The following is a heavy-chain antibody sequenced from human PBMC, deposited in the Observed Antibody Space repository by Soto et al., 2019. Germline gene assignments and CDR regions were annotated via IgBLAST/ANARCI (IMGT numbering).Heavy chain of an antibody. Sequence: SETLSLTCAVYGGSFSGYYWSWIRQPPGKGLEWIGEINHSGSTNYDPSLKSRVTISVDTSKNQFSLKLSSVTAADTAVYYCARASSGYYPFDYWGQGTLVTVSS. V-gene: IGHV4-34*01. CDR2: INHSGST. CDR3: ARASSGYYPFDY. CDR1: GGSFSGYY. J-gene: IGHJ4*02. D-gene: IGHD3-22*01.